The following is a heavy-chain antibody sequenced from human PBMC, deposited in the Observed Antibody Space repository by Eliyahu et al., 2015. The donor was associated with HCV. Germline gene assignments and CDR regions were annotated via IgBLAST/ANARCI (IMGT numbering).Heavy chain of an antibody. D-gene: IGHD6-19*01. CDR3: ARDISGSGWANWFDP. CDR1: GFTVSSNY. CDR2: IYSGGST. J-gene: IGHJ5*02. V-gene: IGHV3-66*01. Sequence: EVQLVESGGGLVQPGGSLRLSCAASGFTVSSNYMSWVRQAPGKGLEWVSVIYSGGSTYYADSVKGRFTISRDNSKNTLYLQMNSLRAEDTAVYYCARDISGSGWANWFDPWGQGTLVTVSS.